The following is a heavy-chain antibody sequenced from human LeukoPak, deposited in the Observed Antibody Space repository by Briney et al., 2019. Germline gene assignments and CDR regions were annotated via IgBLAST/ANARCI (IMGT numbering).Heavy chain of an antibody. J-gene: IGHJ4*02. CDR2: IKQDGNEK. CDR1: GFTFSSYW. CDR3: VSASYSVDY. Sequence: GGSLRLSCAASGFTFSSYWMNWVRQAPGKGLEWVANIKQDGNEKYYVDSVKGRFTISRDNTKNSLYLQMNSLRAEDTAVYYCVSASYSVDYWGQGTLVTVSS. V-gene: IGHV3-7*03. D-gene: IGHD6-19*01.